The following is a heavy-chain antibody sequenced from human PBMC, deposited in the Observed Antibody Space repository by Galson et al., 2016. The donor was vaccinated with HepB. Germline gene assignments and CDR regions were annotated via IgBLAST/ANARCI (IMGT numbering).Heavy chain of an antibody. CDR2: ISYDGIYT. CDR1: GFTFSDYG. D-gene: IGHD1-1*01. CDR3: KSVIIVTTSYYDMDV. V-gene: IGHV3-30*03. J-gene: IGHJ6*02. Sequence: SLRLSCAASGFTFSDYGMHWVRQAPGKGLEWVAVISYDGIYTYYADSVKGRFTISRDNSKNTLYLQMNSLRAEDTAVYYCKSVIIVTTSYYDMDVWGQGTTVTVSS.